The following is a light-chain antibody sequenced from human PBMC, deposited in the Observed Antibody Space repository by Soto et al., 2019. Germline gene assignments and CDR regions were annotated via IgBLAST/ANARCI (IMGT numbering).Light chain of an antibody. CDR3: QQYNTYSS. CDR1: QSISSR. V-gene: IGKV1-5*01. J-gene: IGKJ4*01. CDR2: DAS. Sequence: DIQMTQSPSTLSASVGDRVTITCRASQSISSRLAWYQQKPGEAPKVLIYDASSLESGVPSRFSGSGSGTEFTLTISSQQPDDFATYYCQQYNTYSSFGGGTKADIK.